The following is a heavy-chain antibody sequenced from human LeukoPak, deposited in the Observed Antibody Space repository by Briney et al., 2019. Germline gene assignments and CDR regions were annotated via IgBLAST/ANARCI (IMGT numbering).Heavy chain of an antibody. Sequence: GGSLRLSCAASGFTFSSYSMNWVRQAPGKGLEWVSSISSSSSYIYYADSVKGRFTISRDNAKNSLYLQMNSLRAEDTAVYYCARGDCSSTSCYLIGYWGQGTLVTVSS. V-gene: IGHV3-21*01. J-gene: IGHJ4*02. CDR2: ISSSSSYI. CDR1: GFTFSSYS. CDR3: ARGDCSSTSCYLIGY. D-gene: IGHD2-2*01.